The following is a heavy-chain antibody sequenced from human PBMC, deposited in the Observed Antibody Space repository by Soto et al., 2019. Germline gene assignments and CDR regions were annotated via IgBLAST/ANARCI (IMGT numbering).Heavy chain of an antibody. V-gene: IGHV3-23*01. CDR2: ISGSGGST. J-gene: IGHJ3*02. Sequence: QPGGSLRLSCAASGFTFSSYAMSWVRQAPGKGLEWVSAISGSGGSTYYADSVKGRFTISRDNSKNTLYLQMNSLRAEDTAVYYCAKDLLLGGGSYYESGNAFDIWGQGTMVTVSS. CDR3: AKDLLLGGGSYYESGNAFDI. CDR1: GFTFSSYA. D-gene: IGHD1-26*01.